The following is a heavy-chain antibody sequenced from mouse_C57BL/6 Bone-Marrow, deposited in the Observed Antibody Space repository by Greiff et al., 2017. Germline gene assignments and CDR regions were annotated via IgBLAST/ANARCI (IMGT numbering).Heavy chain of an antibody. CDR1: GYTFTEYT. CDR3: ARHEGIYYGINFDY. D-gene: IGHD2-1*01. Sequence: QVQLKQSGAELVKPGASVKLSCKASGYTFTEYTIHWVKQRSGQGLEWIGWFYPGSGSIKYNEKFKDKATLTADKSSSTVYMERSRLTAEDSAVYCCARHEGIYYGINFDYWGQGTTLTVSS. J-gene: IGHJ2*01. CDR2: FYPGSGSI. V-gene: IGHV1-62-2*01.